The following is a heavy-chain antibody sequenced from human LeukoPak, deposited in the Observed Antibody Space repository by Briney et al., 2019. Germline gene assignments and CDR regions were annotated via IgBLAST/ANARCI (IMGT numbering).Heavy chain of an antibody. V-gene: IGHV4-4*07. CDR3: ARDLGEGYCSSTSCDYYYYYMDV. J-gene: IGHJ6*03. D-gene: IGHD2-2*01. CDR1: GGSINSYY. Sequence: SETLSLTCTVSGGSINSYYWSWIRQPAGKGLEWIGRIYTSGSTNYNPSLKSRVTMSVDTSKNQFSLKLSSVTAADTAVYYCARDLGEGYCSSTSCDYYYYYMDVWGKGTTVTVSS. CDR2: IYTSGST.